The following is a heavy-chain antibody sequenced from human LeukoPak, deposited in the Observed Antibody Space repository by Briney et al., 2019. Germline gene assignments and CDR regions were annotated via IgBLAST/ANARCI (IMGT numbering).Heavy chain of an antibody. V-gene: IGHV3-23*01. CDR1: GFTFSSYA. Sequence: GGSLRLSCAASGFTFSSYAMSWVRQAPGKGLEWVSAISGSGGSTYYADPVKGRFTISRDNSKNTLYLQMNSLRAEDTAVYYCANKAMVRGVIIDYWGQGTLVTVSS. D-gene: IGHD3-10*01. J-gene: IGHJ4*02. CDR2: ISGSGGST. CDR3: ANKAMVRGVIIDY.